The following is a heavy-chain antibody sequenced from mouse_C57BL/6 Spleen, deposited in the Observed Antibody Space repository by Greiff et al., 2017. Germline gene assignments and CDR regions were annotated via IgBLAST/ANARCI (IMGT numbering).Heavy chain of an antibody. D-gene: IGHD2-4*01. Sequence: QVQLKQPGAELVRPGSSVKLSCKASGYTFTSYWMDWVKQRPGQGLEWIGNIYPSDSETHYNQKFKDKATLTVDKSSSTAYMQLSSLTSEDSAVYYCARVDYDYGYYYAMDYWGQGTSVTVSS. CDR3: ARVDYDYGYYYAMDY. V-gene: IGHV1-61*01. CDR1: GYTFTSYW. J-gene: IGHJ4*01. CDR2: IYPSDSET.